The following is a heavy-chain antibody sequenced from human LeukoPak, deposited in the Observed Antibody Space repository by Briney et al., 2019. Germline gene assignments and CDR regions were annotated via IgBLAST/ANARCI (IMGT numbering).Heavy chain of an antibody. Sequence: GGSLRLSCAASGFTVSSNYMGWVRQAPGKGLEWVSVIYVGGSTYYADSVKGRFTISRDNSKNALYLQINSLRSDDTAVYYCARLLWFGELSSPSDYWGQGTLVTVSS. CDR3: ARLLWFGELSSPSDY. D-gene: IGHD3-10*01. CDR1: GFTVSSNY. V-gene: IGHV3-53*05. CDR2: IYVGGST. J-gene: IGHJ4*02.